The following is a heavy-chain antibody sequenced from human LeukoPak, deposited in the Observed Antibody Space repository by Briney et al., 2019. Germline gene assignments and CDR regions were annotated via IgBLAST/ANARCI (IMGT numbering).Heavy chain of an antibody. V-gene: IGHV4-61*02. D-gene: IGHD3-22*01. CDR2: VYISGST. Sequence: PSETLSLTCTVSGGSISSGSYYWTWIRQPAGKGLEWIGRVYISGSTNYNPSLKSRVTISVDTSKNHFSLKLSSVTAADTAVYYCARSQNYYDSSGYYYRYYYYYYMDVWGKGTTVTVSS. CDR1: GGSISSGSYY. J-gene: IGHJ6*03. CDR3: ARSQNYYDSSGYYYRYYYYYYMDV.